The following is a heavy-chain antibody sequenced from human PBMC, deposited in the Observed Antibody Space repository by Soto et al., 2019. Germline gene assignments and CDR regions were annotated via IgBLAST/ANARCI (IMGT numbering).Heavy chain of an antibody. CDR1: GYTFTSYG. J-gene: IGHJ6*02. CDR2: ISAYNGNT. V-gene: IGHV1-18*04. Sequence: ASVMVSCKASGYTFTSYGISWVRQAPGQGLEWMGWISAYNGNTNYAQKLQGRVAMTTDTSTSTAYMELRSLRSDDTAVYYCARPYYYDSSGYPGDSYGMDVWGQGTTVTASS. CDR3: ARPYYYDSSGYPGDSYGMDV. D-gene: IGHD3-22*01.